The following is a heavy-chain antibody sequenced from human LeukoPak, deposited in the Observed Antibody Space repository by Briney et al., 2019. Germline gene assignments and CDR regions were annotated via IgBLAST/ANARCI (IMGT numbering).Heavy chain of an antibody. J-gene: IGHJ4*02. D-gene: IGHD2-15*01. CDR1: GYTLTELS. Sequence: GASVKVSCKVSGYTLTELSMHWVRQAPGKGLEWMGGFDPEDGETIYAQKFQGRVTMTEDTSTDPAYMELSSVRSEDTGVYYCATHPYCIGGSCPVWGQGTLVSVSS. V-gene: IGHV1-24*01. CDR2: FDPEDGET. CDR3: ATHPYCIGGSCPV.